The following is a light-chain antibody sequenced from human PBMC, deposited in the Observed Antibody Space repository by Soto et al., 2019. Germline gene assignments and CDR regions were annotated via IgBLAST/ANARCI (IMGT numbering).Light chain of an antibody. J-gene: IGKJ1*01. CDR1: QSINNW. Sequence: DIQMTQSPSTLSASVGDRVTITCRASQSINNWLAWYQQKPGRAPKLLIYDASSLQIGVPSRFSGSGSGTEFTLTISSLQPDDFATYYCQHYNSFSTFGQGTKVDI. V-gene: IGKV1-5*01. CDR3: QHYNSFST. CDR2: DAS.